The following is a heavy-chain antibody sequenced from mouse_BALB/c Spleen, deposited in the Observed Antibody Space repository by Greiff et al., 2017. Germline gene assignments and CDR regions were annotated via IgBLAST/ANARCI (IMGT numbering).Heavy chain of an antibody. CDR2: ISSGGSYT. CDR1: GFTFSSYA. Sequence: EVNVVESGGGLVKPGGSLKLSCAASGFTFSSYAMSWVRQTPDKRLEWVATISSGGSYTYYPDSVKGRFTISRDNAKNTLYLQMSSLKSEDTAMYYCARRRGTTVGYFDVWGAGTTVTVSS. V-gene: IGHV5-6*03. J-gene: IGHJ1*01. CDR3: ARRRGTTVGYFDV. D-gene: IGHD1-1*01.